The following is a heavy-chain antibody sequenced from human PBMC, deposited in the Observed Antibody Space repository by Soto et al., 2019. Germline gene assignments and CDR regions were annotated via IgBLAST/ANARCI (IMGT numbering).Heavy chain of an antibody. CDR3: ARDSPPITS. D-gene: IGHD1-20*01. V-gene: IGHV1-18*01. CDR1: GYTFTNYH. Sequence: QVQLVQSGAEVKKPGASVKVSCKASGYTFTNYHISWVRQAPGQGLEWMGWISAYNGNKNYAQKLQGRVTMTTDTSPSTAYMELRSLRSADTAVYSCARDSPPITSWGQGTLVTVSS. J-gene: IGHJ5*02. CDR2: ISAYNGNK.